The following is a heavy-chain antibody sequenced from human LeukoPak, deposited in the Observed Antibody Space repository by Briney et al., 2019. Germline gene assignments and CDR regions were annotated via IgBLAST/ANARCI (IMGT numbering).Heavy chain of an antibody. Sequence: PGVSLRLSCAASGFTFSTYAMSWVRQAPGKGLEWVSGISGSGGSTFYADSVKGRFTISRDNSKNTLFLQMNSLRAEDTAVYYCAKDRYGGTWYYFDYWGQGTLVTVSS. V-gene: IGHV3-23*01. CDR1: GFTFSTYA. CDR3: AKDRYGGTWYYFDY. CDR2: ISGSGGST. D-gene: IGHD4-23*01. J-gene: IGHJ4*02.